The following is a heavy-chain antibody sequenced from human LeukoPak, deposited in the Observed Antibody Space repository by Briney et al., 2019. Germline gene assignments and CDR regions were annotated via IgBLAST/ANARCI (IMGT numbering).Heavy chain of an antibody. V-gene: IGHV3-23*01. CDR3: ARREPASCSGVDCYSPDH. J-gene: IGHJ4*02. CDR1: GFTFRNYA. Sequence: GGSLRLSCVASGFTFRNYAMSWVRQTPGKGLEWVSALRDSGGGTYYADSVKGRFTISRDSSKNTLYLQMNSLRDEDTAVYYCARREPASCSGVDCYSPDHWGQGTLVTVSA. D-gene: IGHD2-21*02. CDR2: LRDSGGGT.